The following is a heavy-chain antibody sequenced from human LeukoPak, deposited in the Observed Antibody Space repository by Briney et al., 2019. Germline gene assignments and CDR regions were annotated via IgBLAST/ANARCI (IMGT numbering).Heavy chain of an antibody. D-gene: IGHD2-15*01. J-gene: IGHJ5*02. CDR2: INPKSGGT. V-gene: IGHV1-2*06. CDR3: ARSRSGGENWFDP. CDR1: GYTFTDYY. Sequence: ASVKVSCKASGYTFTDYYMHWVRQAPGQGLEWMGRINPKSGGTTYAQNFQGRVTMTRDTSISTAYMELSRLRSDDTAVYYCARSRSGGENWFDPWGQGTLVTVSS.